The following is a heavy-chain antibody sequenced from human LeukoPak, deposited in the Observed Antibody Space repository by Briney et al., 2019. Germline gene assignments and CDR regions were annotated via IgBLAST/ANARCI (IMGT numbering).Heavy chain of an antibody. CDR2: IYSGGTT. CDR3: ARDGYGNNYMDV. CDR1: GFSVSSNF. Sequence: HPGGSLRLSCAASGFSVSSNFMSWVRQAPGKGLEWVSVIYSGGTTYYADSVKGRFTISRDNSENTLSLQMNNLRVEDTAVYYCARDGYGNNYMDVWGKGTTVTVSS. J-gene: IGHJ6*03. D-gene: IGHD1/OR15-1a*01. V-gene: IGHV3-53*01.